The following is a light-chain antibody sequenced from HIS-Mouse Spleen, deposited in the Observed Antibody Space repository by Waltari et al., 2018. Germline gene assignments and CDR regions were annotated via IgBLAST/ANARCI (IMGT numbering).Light chain of an antibody. J-gene: IGKJ2*01. CDR1: QSVLYSSNNKNY. CDR2: WAS. V-gene: IGKV4-1*01. Sequence: DIGMTQSPDSLAVSLGASATINCKSSQSVLYSSNNKNYLAWYQQKPGQPPKLLIYWASTRESGVPDRFSGSGSGTDFTLTISSLQAEDVAVYYCQQYYSTPYTFGQGTKLEIK. CDR3: QQYYSTPYT.